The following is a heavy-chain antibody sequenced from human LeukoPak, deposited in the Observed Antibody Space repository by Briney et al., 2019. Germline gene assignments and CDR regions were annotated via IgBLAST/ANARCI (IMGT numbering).Heavy chain of an antibody. CDR2: IYSGGST. Sequence: QTRGSLRLSCAASGFTVSSNYMSWVRQAPGKGLEWVSVIYSGGSTYYADSVKGRFTLSRDSSKNTLFLQMNSLRAEDTAVYYCAREPQGDSSGYDAFDVWGQGTLVTVSS. D-gene: IGHD3-22*01. V-gene: IGHV3-66*01. CDR3: AREPQGDSSGYDAFDV. CDR1: GFTVSSNY. J-gene: IGHJ3*01.